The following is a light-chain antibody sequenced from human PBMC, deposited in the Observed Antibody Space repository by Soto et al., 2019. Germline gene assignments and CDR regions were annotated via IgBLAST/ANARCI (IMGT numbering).Light chain of an antibody. V-gene: IGKV3-20*01. J-gene: IGKJ2*01. Sequence: EIVLTQSPGTLSLSPGERATLSCRASQSVSSSSYLAWYQQKPGQAPRLVIYGVSSRANVIPDRFSGSGSATDFTLTISRLEPEDFAVYYCRQYGSSPSYTFGQGTKLEIK. CDR2: GVS. CDR3: RQYGSSPSYT. CDR1: QSVSSSSY.